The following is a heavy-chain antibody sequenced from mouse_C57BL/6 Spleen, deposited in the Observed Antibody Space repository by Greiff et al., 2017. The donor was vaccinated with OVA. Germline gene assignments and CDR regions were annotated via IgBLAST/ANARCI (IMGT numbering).Heavy chain of an antibody. CDR2: ISDGGSYT. CDR3: ARDGSSYDYFDY. D-gene: IGHD1-1*01. V-gene: IGHV5-4*01. CDR1: GFTFSSYA. J-gene: IGHJ2*01. Sequence: EVHLVESGGGLVKPGGSLKLSCAASGFTFSSYAMSWVRQTPEKRLEWVATISDGGSYTYYPDNVKGRFTISRDNAKNNLYLQMSHLKSEDTAMYYCARDGSSYDYFDYWGQGTTLTVSS.